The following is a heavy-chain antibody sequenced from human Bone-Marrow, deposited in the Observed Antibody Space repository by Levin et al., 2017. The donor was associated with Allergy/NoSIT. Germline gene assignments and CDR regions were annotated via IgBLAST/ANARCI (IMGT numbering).Heavy chain of an antibody. CDR2: ISYDGSNK. V-gene: IGHV3-30-3*01. Sequence: GESLKISCAASGFTFSSYAMHWVRQAPGKGLEWVAVISYDGSNKYYADSVKGRFTISRDNSKNTLYLQMNSLRAEDTAVYYCARDIPHTVTEPYYYYGMDVWGQGTTVTVSS. D-gene: IGHD4-11*01. J-gene: IGHJ6*02. CDR3: ARDIPHTVTEPYYYYGMDV. CDR1: GFTFSSYA.